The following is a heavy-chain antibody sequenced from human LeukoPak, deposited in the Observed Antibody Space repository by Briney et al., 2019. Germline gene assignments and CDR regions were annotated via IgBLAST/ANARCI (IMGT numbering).Heavy chain of an antibody. CDR1: GFTFSSYG. CDR2: IRYDGSNK. V-gene: IGHV3-30*02. Sequence: PGGSLRLSCAASGFTFSSYGMHWVRQAPGKGLEWVAFIRYDGSNKYYADSVKGRFTISRDNSKNTLYLQMNNLRAEDTALYYCARGPPMYSYGSSDYHYDYFNYWGQGTLVTVSS. D-gene: IGHD3-22*01. CDR3: ARGPPMYSYGSSDYHYDYFNY. J-gene: IGHJ4*02.